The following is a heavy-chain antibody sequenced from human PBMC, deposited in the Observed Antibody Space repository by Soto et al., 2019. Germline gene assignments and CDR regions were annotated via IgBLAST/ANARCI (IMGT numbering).Heavy chain of an antibody. V-gene: IGHV4-59*01. D-gene: IGHD2-8*01. CDR3: ARYGAEDYYYYGMDV. CDR2: IYYSGST. CDR1: GGSISSYY. J-gene: IGHJ6*02. Sequence: SVTLSLTCTVSGGSISSYYWSWIRQPPGKGLEWIGYIYYSGSTNYNPSLKSRVTISVDTSKNQFSLKLSSVTAADTAVYYCARYGAEDYYYYGMDVWGQGTTVTVSS.